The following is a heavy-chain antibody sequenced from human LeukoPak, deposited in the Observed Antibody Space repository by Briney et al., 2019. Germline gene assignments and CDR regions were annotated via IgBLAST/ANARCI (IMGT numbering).Heavy chain of an antibody. J-gene: IGHJ4*02. Sequence: PGGSLRLSCAASGFTVSSNYMNWVRQAPGEGLEWVSAISGSGGSTYYADSVKGRFTISRDNSKNTLYLQMNSLRAEDTAVYYCAKALPEFDYWGQGTLVTVSS. CDR2: ISGSGGST. CDR3: AKALPEFDY. CDR1: GFTVSSNY. V-gene: IGHV3-23*01.